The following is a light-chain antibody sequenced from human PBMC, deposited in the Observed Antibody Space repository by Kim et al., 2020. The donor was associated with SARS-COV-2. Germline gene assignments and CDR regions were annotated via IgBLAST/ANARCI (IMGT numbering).Light chain of an antibody. V-gene: IGLV3-25*03. CDR1: ALAKEY. J-gene: IGLJ2*01. Sequence: PGQTARITCSGDALAKEYAYWYQQKPGQAPVVVMYKDSERPSGIPERFSGSSSGTTVTLTISGVQAEDEADYYCQSTDSSGTYVVFGGGTQLTVL. CDR2: KDS. CDR3: QSTDSSGTYVV.